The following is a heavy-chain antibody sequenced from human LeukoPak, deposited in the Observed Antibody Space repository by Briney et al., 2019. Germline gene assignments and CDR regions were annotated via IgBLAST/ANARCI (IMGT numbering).Heavy chain of an antibody. CDR3: ARLDYGDYPYYYYYMDV. CDR2: IYHSGST. CDR1: GYSISSGYY. D-gene: IGHD4-17*01. V-gene: IGHV4-38-2*01. Sequence: PSETLSLTCAVSGYSISSGYYWGWIRQPPGKGLEWMGSIYHSGSTYCNPSLKSRVTTSVDTSMNQFSLKLSSVTAADTAVDYCARLDYGDYPYYYYYMDVWGKGTTVTVSS. J-gene: IGHJ6*03.